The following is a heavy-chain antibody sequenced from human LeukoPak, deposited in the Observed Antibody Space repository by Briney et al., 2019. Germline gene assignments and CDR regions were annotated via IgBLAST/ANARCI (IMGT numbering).Heavy chain of an antibody. Sequence: SETLSLTCAVYGGSFSGYYWSWIRQPPGKGLEWIGEINHSGSTNYNPSLKSRVTISVDTSKNQFSLKLSSVTAADTAVYYCARGWGPAYCGGDCHRHFDYWGQGTLVTVSS. D-gene: IGHD2-21*02. CDR3: ARGWGPAYCGGDCHRHFDY. CDR2: INHSGST. J-gene: IGHJ4*02. CDR1: GGSFSGYY. V-gene: IGHV4-34*01.